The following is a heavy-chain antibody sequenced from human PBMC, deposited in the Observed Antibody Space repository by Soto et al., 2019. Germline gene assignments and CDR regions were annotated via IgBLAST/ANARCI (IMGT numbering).Heavy chain of an antibody. Sequence: EVPLLESGGGLVQPRGSLRLSCAASGFTFNNYAMTWVRQAPGKGLEWVSAISGGGDTTSYADSVKGRFTVSRDGSKNTQYLQMSSLRAEDTALYYCAKGRGGSGSLTPRVDFWGQGTLVTVSS. V-gene: IGHV3-23*01. CDR3: AKGRGGSGSLTPRVDF. CDR1: GFTFNNYA. CDR2: ISGGGDTT. J-gene: IGHJ4*02. D-gene: IGHD3-10*01.